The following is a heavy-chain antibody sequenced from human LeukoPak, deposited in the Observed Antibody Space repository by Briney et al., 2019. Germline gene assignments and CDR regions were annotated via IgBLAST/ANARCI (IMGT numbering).Heavy chain of an antibody. Sequence: QPGRALRVSCAASGFTFSSYGMHWVRQAPGKGLEWVAVIWYDGSNKYYADSVKGRFTISRDNSKNTLYLQMNSLRAEDTAVYYCARYGSGSTIDYWGQGTLVTVSS. D-gene: IGHD3-10*01. CDR3: ARYGSGSTIDY. V-gene: IGHV3-33*01. CDR1: GFTFSSYG. CDR2: IWYDGSNK. J-gene: IGHJ4*02.